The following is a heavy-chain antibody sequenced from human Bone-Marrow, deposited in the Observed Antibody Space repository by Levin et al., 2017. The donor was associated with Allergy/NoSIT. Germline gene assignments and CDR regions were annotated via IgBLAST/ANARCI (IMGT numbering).Heavy chain of an antibody. CDR3: AKVASGWPWYFDY. D-gene: IGHD6-19*01. CDR2: INTNTENP. V-gene: IGHV7-4-1*02. J-gene: IGHJ4*02. CDR1: GYTFNTYA. Sequence: GASVKVSCKASGYTFNTYAMNWVRQAPGQGLEWMGWINTNTENPTYAQGFTGRFVFSLDTSVSTAYLQISSLEAEDTAVYYCAKVASGWPWYFDYWGQGTLVTVSS.